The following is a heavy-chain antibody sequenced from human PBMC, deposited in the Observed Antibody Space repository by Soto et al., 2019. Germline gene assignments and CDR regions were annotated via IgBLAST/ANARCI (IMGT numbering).Heavy chain of an antibody. Sequence: ASVKVSCKASGYTFTSYDINWVRQATGQGLEWMGWMNPNSGNTGYAQKFQGRVTMTRNTSISTAYMELSSLRSEDTAVYYCARGPRFLERLLLEYYYYYYGMDVWGQGTTVTVSS. D-gene: IGHD3-3*01. V-gene: IGHV1-8*01. CDR3: ARGPRFLERLLLEYYYYYYGMDV. CDR1: GYTFTSYD. CDR2: MNPNSGNT. J-gene: IGHJ6*02.